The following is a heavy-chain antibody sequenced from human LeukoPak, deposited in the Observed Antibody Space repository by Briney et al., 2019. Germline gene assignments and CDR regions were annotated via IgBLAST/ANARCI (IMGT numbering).Heavy chain of an antibody. Sequence: GGSLRLSCAASGFTSNSNSMHWVRQAPGKGLEWVSPISGSSTYIYYADSVKGRFTISRDNAKKSVYLQMNSLRAEDTAVYYCARDGLPYYYAMDVWGQGTTVTVSS. CDR3: ARDGLPYYYAMDV. CDR1: GFTSNSNS. J-gene: IGHJ6*02. D-gene: IGHD5-12*01. V-gene: IGHV3-21*01. CDR2: ISGSSTYI.